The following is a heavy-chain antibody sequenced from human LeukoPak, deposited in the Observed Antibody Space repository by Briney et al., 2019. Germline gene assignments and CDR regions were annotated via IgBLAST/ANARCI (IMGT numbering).Heavy chain of an antibody. J-gene: IGHJ4*02. CDR1: GFTFSDYY. CDR2: ISSSGSTI. Sequence: GGSLRLSCAASGFTFSDYYMSWIRQAPGKGLEWVSYISSSGSTIYYADSVKGRFTISRDNAKSSLYLQMNSLRAEDTAVYYCARVPEYSYGYIDYWGQGTLVTVSS. CDR3: ARVPEYSYGYIDY. V-gene: IGHV3-11*01. D-gene: IGHD5-18*01.